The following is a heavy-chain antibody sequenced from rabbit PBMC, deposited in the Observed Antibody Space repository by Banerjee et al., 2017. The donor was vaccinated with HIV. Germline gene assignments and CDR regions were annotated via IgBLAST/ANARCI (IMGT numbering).Heavy chain of an antibody. CDR3: ARGSGDPGYYYFNL. J-gene: IGHJ4*01. Sequence: QSLEESGGDLVKPGASLTLTCTASGLDFSSSDWICWVRQAPGKGLEWIAGIYTGSGSTYYASWAKGRFSISKTSSTTVTLQMTSLTAADTATYFCARGSGDPGYYYFNLWGPGTLVTDS. D-gene: IGHD7-1*01. V-gene: IGHV1S40*01. CDR2: IYTGSGST. CDR1: GLDFSSSDW.